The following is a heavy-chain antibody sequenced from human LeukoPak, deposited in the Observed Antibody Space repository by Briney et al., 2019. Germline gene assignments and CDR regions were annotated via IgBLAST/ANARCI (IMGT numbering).Heavy chain of an antibody. CDR1: GGSISSYY. CDR2: IYYTGST. V-gene: IGHV4-59*08. D-gene: IGHD3-10*01. J-gene: IGHJ4*02. Sequence: SETLSLTCTVSGGSISSYYWSWLRQPPGKGLEWIGYIYYTGSTNYNPSLKSRVTISVDTSKNQFSLKLSSVTAADTAVYYCARARGQSGNHFDYWGQGTLVTVSS. CDR3: ARARGQSGNHFDY.